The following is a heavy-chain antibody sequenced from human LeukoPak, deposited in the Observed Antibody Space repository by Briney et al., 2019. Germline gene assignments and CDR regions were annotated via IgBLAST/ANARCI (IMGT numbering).Heavy chain of an antibody. Sequence: GGSLRLSCAVSGFTFSKFWMHWVRQAPGKGLEWVANIKQDGSVKYYVDSVKGQFTISRDNAKNSLFLQMNSLRVEDTAVYYCATSRSLDRSLDYWGQGTQVTVSS. V-gene: IGHV3-7*01. CDR1: GFTFSKFW. J-gene: IGHJ4*02. CDR2: IKQDGSVK. CDR3: ATSRSLDRSLDY. D-gene: IGHD3-9*01.